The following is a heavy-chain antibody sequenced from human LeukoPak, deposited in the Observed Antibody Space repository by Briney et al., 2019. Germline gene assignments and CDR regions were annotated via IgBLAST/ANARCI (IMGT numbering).Heavy chain of an antibody. CDR1: GFTFRNYA. J-gene: IGHJ5*02. CDR2: INGNGRAT. V-gene: IGHV3-23*01. CDR3: AKGGAYYDFIFDP. D-gene: IGHD3-3*01. Sequence: GGSLRLSCAASGFTFRNYAMTWVRQAPGKGLDWVSSINGNGRATYYADSVRGRVTISRDNSKNTLYLQMNSLRAEDTAVFYCAKGGAYYDFIFDPWGQGTLVTVSS.